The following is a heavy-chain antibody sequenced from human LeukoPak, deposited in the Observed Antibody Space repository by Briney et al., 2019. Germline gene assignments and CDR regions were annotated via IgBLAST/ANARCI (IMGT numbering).Heavy chain of an antibody. CDR2: ISGDGGST. V-gene: IGHV3-43*02. CDR1: GSTFEDYG. CDR3: AKDPSYDSSGYYADF. Sequence: GGSLRLSCAASGSTFEDYGMHWVRQAPGKGLEWVSFISGDGGSTHYADPVKGRFTISRDNRKNSLYLQMNSLRTEDTAFYYCAKDPSYDSSGYYADFWGQGTLVTVSS. J-gene: IGHJ4*02. D-gene: IGHD3-22*01.